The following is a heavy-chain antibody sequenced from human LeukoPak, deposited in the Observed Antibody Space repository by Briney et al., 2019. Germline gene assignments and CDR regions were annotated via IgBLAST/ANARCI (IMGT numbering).Heavy chain of an antibody. J-gene: IGHJ5*02. CDR2: IYYSGST. CDR1: GGSISSSSYY. CDR3: ARLRHCSGGSCYLVFTSGWFDP. V-gene: IGHV4-39*01. Sequence: SETLSLTCTVSGGSISSSSYYWGWIRQPRGKGLEWIVSIYYSGSTYYNPSLKSRVTISVDTSKNQFSLKLSSVTAADTAVYYCARLRHCSGGSCYLVFTSGWFDPWSQGTLVTVSS. D-gene: IGHD2-15*01.